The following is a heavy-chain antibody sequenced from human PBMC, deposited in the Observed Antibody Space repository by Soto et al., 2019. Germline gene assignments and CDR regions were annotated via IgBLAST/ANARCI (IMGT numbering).Heavy chain of an antibody. CDR3: ARDPSP. V-gene: IGHV4-30-2*01. CDR2: IYHSGST. Sequence: QLQLQESGSGLVKPSQTLSLTCAVSGGSISSGGYSWSWIRQPPGKGLEWIGYIYHSGSTYYNPSLNSRVTIPVHSSQNQFSLKLSSVTAADTVVYYCARDPSPWGQGTLVTVSS. J-gene: IGHJ5*02. CDR1: GGSISSGGYS.